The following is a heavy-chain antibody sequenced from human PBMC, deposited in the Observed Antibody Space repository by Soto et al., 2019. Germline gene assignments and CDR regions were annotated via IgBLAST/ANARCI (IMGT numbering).Heavy chain of an antibody. CDR2: INPSSGNT. V-gene: IGHV1-8*01. J-gene: IGHJ4*02. Sequence: QVHLVQSGAEVKKPGASVKVSCKASGYSCSTYDIIWVRQAAGQGLEWMGWINPSSGNTSYAQKFQGRVTMTRDTSIGTNYKELSSLRSDDTAVYYCARAFQPRYNWNDGGLGFWGQGTLVTVSS. CDR1: GYSCSTYD. D-gene: IGHD1-20*01. CDR3: ARAFQPRYNWNDGGLGF.